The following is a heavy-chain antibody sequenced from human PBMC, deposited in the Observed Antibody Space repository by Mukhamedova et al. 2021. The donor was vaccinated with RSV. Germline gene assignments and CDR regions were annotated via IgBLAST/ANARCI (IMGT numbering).Heavy chain of an antibody. Sequence: GLEWVSAISGSGGSTYYADSVKGRFTISRDNSKNTLYLQMNSLRAEDTAVYYCAKARSSWYWYFDLWGRGTLSTVSS. J-gene: IGHJ2*01. D-gene: IGHD6-13*01. V-gene: IGHV3-23*01. CDR2: ISGSGGST. CDR3: AKARSSWYWYFDL.